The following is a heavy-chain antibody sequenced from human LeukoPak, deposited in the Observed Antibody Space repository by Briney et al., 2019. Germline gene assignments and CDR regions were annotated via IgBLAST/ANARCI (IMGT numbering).Heavy chain of an antibody. J-gene: IGHJ5*02. Sequence: ASETLSLTCAVYGGSFSGYYWSWIRQPPGKGLEWIGEINHSGSTNYNPSLKSRVTISVDTSKNQFSLKLSSVTAADTAVYYCARAFGLDWFDPWGQGTLVTVSS. CDR1: GGSFSGYY. CDR3: ARAFGLDWFDP. V-gene: IGHV4-34*01. D-gene: IGHD3-16*01. CDR2: INHSGST.